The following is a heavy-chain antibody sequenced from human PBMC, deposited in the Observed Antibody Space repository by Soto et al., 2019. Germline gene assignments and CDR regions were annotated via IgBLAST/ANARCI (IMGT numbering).Heavy chain of an antibody. CDR2: IKQDGSEK. D-gene: IGHD6-19*01. CDR1: GFTFSSYW. J-gene: IGHJ6*02. CDR3: ARDSNLEGPGIALAGDYYYYGMDV. V-gene: IGHV3-7*01. Sequence: GGSLRLSCAASGFTFSSYWMSWVRQAPGKGLEWVANIKQDGSEKYYVDSVKGRFTISRDNAKNSLYLQMNSLRAEDTAVYYCARDSNLEGPGIALAGDYYYYGMDVWGQGTTVTVSS.